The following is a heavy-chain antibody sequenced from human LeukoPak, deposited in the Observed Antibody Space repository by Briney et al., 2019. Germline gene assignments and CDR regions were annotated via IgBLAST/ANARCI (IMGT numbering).Heavy chain of an antibody. CDR1: GGSFSGYY. CDR2: INHSGST. V-gene: IGHV4-34*01. D-gene: IGHD3-10*01. J-gene: IGHJ1*01. CDR3: ARCFQYYGYYVHGAEYFQH. Sequence: PSETLSLTCAVYGGSFSGYYWSWIRQPPGKGLEWIGEINHSGSTNYNPSLKSRVTISVDTSKNQFSLKLSSVTAADTAVYYCARCFQYYGYYVHGAEYFQHWGQGTLVTVSS.